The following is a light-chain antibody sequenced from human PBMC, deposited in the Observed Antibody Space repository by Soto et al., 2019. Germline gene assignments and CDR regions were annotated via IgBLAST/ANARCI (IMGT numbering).Light chain of an antibody. V-gene: IGLV3-1*01. Sequence: SYELTQPPSVSVSPGQTASITCSGDKLGDKYTSWYQQKPGQSPVLLIYQGGKRPSGIPERFSGSNSGNTATLTISGTQAMDEADYYCQAWDSTTYVFGTGTKVTVL. CDR3: QAWDSTTYV. CDR1: KLGDKY. CDR2: QGG. J-gene: IGLJ1*01.